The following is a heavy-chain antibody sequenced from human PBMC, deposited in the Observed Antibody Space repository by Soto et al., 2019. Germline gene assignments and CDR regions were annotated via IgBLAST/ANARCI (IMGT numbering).Heavy chain of an antibody. V-gene: IGHV3-23*01. Sequence: EVQLLESGGALVQPGGSLRLSCAASGFTFSSYAMSWVRQAPGKGLEWVSAISSSGGGTYYADSVKGRFTISRDNSKNTLYLQMTSLRAEDTAIYYWAKDRNKWLRFDLGYWGQGTLVTVSS. CDR2: ISSSGGGT. CDR1: GFTFSSYA. CDR3: AKDRNKWLRFDLGY. D-gene: IGHD5-12*01. J-gene: IGHJ4*02.